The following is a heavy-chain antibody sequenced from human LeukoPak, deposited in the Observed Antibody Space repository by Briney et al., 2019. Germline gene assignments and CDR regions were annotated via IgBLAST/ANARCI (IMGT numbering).Heavy chain of an antibody. D-gene: IGHD3-16*01. J-gene: IGHJ5*02. Sequence: GGSLRLSCAASGFSFNNAWMNWVRQVPGKGLEWVGRIKNKADGEAAEYAAPVKDRFTISRDDSKNTLYLQMSSLKTEDTAMYYCTSENWGSNHWGQGTLVIVSS. CDR1: GFSFNNAW. CDR2: IKNKADGEAA. V-gene: IGHV3-15*07. CDR3: TSENWGSNH.